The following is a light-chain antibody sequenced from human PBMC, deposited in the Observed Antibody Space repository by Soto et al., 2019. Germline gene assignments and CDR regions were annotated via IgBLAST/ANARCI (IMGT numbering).Light chain of an antibody. Sequence: EIVLTQSPATLSLSPGERATLSCRASQSVSSNYLAWYEQKPGQAPRLLIFGASIRATGIPDRFSGSGSGTDFTLTISRLEPEDFAVYYCQQYGSSPRTFGQGTKVDIK. CDR2: GAS. J-gene: IGKJ1*01. CDR1: QSVSSNY. V-gene: IGKV3-20*01. CDR3: QQYGSSPRT.